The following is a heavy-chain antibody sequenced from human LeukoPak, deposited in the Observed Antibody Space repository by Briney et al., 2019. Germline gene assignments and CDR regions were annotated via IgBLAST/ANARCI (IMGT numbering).Heavy chain of an antibody. CDR2: IYYSGST. J-gene: IGHJ4*02. V-gene: IGHV4-39*01. CDR1: GGSISSSSYY. CDR3: ARGIVATMFSSRRSYYFDY. Sequence: PSETLSLTCTVSGGSISSSSYYWGWIRQPPGKGLEWIGGIYYSGSTYYNPSLKSRVTISVDTSKNQFSLKLSSVTAADTAVYYCARGIVATMFSSRRSYYFDYWGQGTLVTVSS. D-gene: IGHD5-12*01.